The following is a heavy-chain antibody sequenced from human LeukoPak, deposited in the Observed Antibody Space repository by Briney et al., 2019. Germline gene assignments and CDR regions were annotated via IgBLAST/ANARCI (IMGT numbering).Heavy chain of an antibody. V-gene: IGHV4-39*01. Sequence: SETLSLTCTVSGGSISSSSYYWGWIRQPPGKGLEWIGSIYYSGSTYCNPSLKSRVTISVDTSNNQFSLKLSSVTAADTAVYYCARQRGIAVAGYFDYWGQGTLVTVSS. CDR2: IYYSGST. CDR1: GGSISSSSYY. CDR3: ARQRGIAVAGYFDY. D-gene: IGHD6-19*01. J-gene: IGHJ4*02.